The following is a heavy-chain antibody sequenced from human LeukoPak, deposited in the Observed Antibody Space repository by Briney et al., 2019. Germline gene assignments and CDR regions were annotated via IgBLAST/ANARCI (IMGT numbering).Heavy chain of an antibody. V-gene: IGHV3-20*04. CDR2: INWNGGST. J-gene: IGHJ3*02. Sequence: PGGSLRLSCAASGFTFSNYNMSWVRQAPGKGLEWVSGINWNGGSTGYADSAKGRFTISRDNAKNSLYLQMNSLRAEDTALYYCARARITMIVVVHDAFDIWGQGTMVTVSS. CDR1: GFTFSNYN. D-gene: IGHD3-22*01. CDR3: ARARITMIVVVHDAFDI.